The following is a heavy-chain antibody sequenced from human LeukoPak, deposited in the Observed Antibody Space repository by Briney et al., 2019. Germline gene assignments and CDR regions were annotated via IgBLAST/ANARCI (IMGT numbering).Heavy chain of an antibody. V-gene: IGHV4-4*02. CDR1: VAFITNSNW. CDR3: ARALGAPYGMDV. CDR2: IYHSGST. D-gene: IGHD3-16*01. Sequence: SETLSLTCAVSVAFITNSNWWSWVRQPPGKGLEWIEEIYHSGSTKHNPSLKSRVTISVDKSKNEFSLKLSSVTAADTAVYYCARALGAPYGMDVWGKGTTVTVSS. J-gene: IGHJ6*04.